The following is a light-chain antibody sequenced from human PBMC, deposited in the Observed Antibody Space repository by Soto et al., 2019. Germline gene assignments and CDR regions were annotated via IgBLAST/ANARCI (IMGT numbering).Light chain of an antibody. CDR2: EVS. V-gene: IGLV2-23*02. J-gene: IGLJ1*01. Sequence: QSVLTQPASVSGSPGQSITISCTGTSSDVGSYNVVSWYQQHSGKAPKLLIYEVSKRPSGVSDRFSGSKSGNTASLTISGLQAEDEADYHCCSYAGSCSAYVFGTGTKVTVL. CDR1: SSDVGSYNV. CDR3: CSYAGSCSAYV.